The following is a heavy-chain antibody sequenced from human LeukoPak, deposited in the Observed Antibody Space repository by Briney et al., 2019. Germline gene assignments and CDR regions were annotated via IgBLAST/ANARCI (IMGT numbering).Heavy chain of an antibody. CDR1: GGSISSYY. CDR2: IYYSGST. J-gene: IGHJ5*02. CDR3: ARGPDCGGDCDWFDP. D-gene: IGHD2-21*02. V-gene: IGHV4-59*01. Sequence: SETLSLTCTVSGGSISSYYWSWIRQPPGKGLEWIGYIYYSGSTNYNPSLESRVTISVDPSKNQFSLKLSSVTAADTAVYYCARGPDCGGDCDWFDPWGQGTLVTVSS.